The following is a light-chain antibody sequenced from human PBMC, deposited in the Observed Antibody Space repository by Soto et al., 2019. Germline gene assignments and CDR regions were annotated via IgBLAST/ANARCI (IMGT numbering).Light chain of an antibody. CDR2: GAS. CDR3: LQHNRFPRT. CDR1: QGIRID. V-gene: IGKV1-17*02. J-gene: IGKJ1*01. Sequence: DIQMTQSPSSLSASVGDRVTITCRASQGIRIDFGWFQQRPGKAPKRLIYGASSVKSGVPSRFSGSGSGIEFTLSISNLQPEDFATYYCLQHNRFPRTLGQGTTVEI.